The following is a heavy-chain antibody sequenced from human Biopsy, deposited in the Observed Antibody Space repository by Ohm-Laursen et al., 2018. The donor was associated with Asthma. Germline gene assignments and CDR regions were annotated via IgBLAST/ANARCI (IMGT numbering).Heavy chain of an antibody. CDR2: LIPVLGTP. V-gene: IGHV1-69*01. Sequence: SSVKVSCRSSGDSFSNYAISWVRQAPGQGLEWMGGLIPVLGTPDHAQMFEGRVTITADESTSTAYMELSSLSSEDTAVYYCARGYSGSDRIVYYYSGLEVWGQGTTATVSS. CDR1: GDSFSNYA. D-gene: IGHD5-12*01. J-gene: IGHJ6*02. CDR3: ARGYSGSDRIVYYYSGLEV.